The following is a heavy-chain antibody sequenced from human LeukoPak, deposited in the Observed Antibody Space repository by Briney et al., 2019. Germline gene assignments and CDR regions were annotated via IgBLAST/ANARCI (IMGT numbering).Heavy chain of an antibody. CDR2: ISYDGSNK. CDR1: GFTFSSYA. D-gene: IGHD5-18*01. Sequence: GGSLRLSCAASGFTFSSYAMHWVRQAPGKGLEWVAVISYDGSNKYYADSVKGRFTISRDNSKNTLYLQISSLRAGDTAVYYCAKSSGYNYEYYFDYWGQGTLVTVSS. J-gene: IGHJ4*02. V-gene: IGHV3-30-3*01. CDR3: AKSSGYNYEYYFDY.